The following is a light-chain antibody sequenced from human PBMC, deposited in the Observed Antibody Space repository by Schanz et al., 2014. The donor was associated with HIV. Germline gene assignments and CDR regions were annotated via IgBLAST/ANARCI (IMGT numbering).Light chain of an antibody. Sequence: DVPMTQSPTTLSASVGDRVTITCRASQNIGKWLTWYQQKPGKAPNLLIYQASSLNIGVPSRFSGSGSGTEFTLTISSLQPDDFATYYCQQYDRSSWTFGLGTKVETK. CDR2: QAS. CDR3: QQYDRSSWT. J-gene: IGKJ1*01. V-gene: IGKV1-5*03. CDR1: QNIGKW.